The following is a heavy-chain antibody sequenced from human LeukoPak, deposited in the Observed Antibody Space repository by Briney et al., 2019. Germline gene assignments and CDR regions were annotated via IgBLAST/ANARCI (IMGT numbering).Heavy chain of an antibody. Sequence: SVKVSCKASGGTFSSYAISWVRQAPGQGLEWMGGIIPIFGTANYAQKFQGRVTMTRDTSTSTVYMELSSLRSEDTAVYYCARDLSHSSGYYYWGQGTLVTVSS. J-gene: IGHJ4*02. CDR1: GGTFSSYA. CDR2: IIPIFGTA. V-gene: IGHV1-69*05. CDR3: ARDLSHSSGYYY. D-gene: IGHD3-22*01.